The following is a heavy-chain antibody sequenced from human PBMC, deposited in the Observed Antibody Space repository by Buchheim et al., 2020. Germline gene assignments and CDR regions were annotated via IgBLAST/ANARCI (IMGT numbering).Heavy chain of an antibody. J-gene: IGHJ4*02. CDR2: ISSSSSYI. CDR1: GFTFSSYS. D-gene: IGHD6-19*01. CDR3: ARRLYSSGWYDLGSFDY. V-gene: IGHV3-21*01. Sequence: EVQLVESGGGLVKPGGSLRLSCAASGFTFSSYSMNWVRQAPGKGLEWVSSISSSSSYIYYADSVKGRFTISRDNAKNSLYLQMNSLRAEDTAVYYCARRLYSSGWYDLGSFDYWGQGTL.